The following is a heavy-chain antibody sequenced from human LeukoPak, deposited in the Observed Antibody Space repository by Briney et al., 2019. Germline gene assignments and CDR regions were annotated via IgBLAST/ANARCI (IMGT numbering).Heavy chain of an antibody. J-gene: IGHJ4*02. CDR2: IDPGDSFT. D-gene: IGHD2-8*02. CDR1: GYSFSSYW. Sequence: GESLKISFKGSGYSFSSYWISWVRPMPGKGLEWMGRIDPGDSFTKYRPSLEGRVTISADKSLSTVYLQWSSLKASDTAIYYCARDGGGVSSWVSHWGQGTLVTVSS. CDR3: ARDGGGVSSWVSH. V-gene: IGHV5-10-1*01.